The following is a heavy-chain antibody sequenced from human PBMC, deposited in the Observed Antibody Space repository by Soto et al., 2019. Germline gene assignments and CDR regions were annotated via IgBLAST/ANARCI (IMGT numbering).Heavy chain of an antibody. CDR3: AKDGHTYDILTGYRPS. D-gene: IGHD3-9*01. CDR2: ISGSGGST. V-gene: IGHV3-23*01. Sequence: GGSLRLSCAASGFTFSSYAMSWVRQAPGKGLEWVSAISGSGGSTYYADSVKGRFTISRDNSKNTLYLQMNSLRAEDTAVYYCAKDGHTYDILTGYRPSWGQGTLVTVSS. CDR1: GFTFSSYA. J-gene: IGHJ4*02.